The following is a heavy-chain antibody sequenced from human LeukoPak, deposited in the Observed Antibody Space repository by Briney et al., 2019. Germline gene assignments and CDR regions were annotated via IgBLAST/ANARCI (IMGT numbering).Heavy chain of an antibody. CDR2: IYFGGNT. CDR3: ARDGSSGWYSLDY. V-gene: IGHV4-39*07. Sequence: SETLSLTCTVSGGSISSSSYYWGWIRQPPGKGPEWIGSIYFGGNTYYNPSLKSRVTISMDTSKNHFSLKLNSVTAADTAVYYCARDGSSGWYSLDYWGQGSLVTVSS. CDR1: GGSISSSSYY. D-gene: IGHD6-19*01. J-gene: IGHJ4*02.